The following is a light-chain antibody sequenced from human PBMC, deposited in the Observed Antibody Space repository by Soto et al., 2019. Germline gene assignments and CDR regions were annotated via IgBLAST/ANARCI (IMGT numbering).Light chain of an antibody. CDR1: SSDVGGYNY. J-gene: IGLJ1*01. Sequence: QSALTQPASVSGSPGQSITISCTGTSSDVGGYNYVSWYQQHPGKAPKLMIYDVINRPSGVSNRFSCSKSGNTASLTISGLQAEDEADYYCNSYTSSSTHVFGTGTKLTVL. CDR2: DVI. V-gene: IGLV2-14*01. CDR3: NSYTSSSTHV.